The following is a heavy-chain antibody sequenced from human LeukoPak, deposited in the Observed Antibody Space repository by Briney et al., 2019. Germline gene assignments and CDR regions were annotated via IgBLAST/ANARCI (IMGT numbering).Heavy chain of an antibody. CDR1: GFTFSSYA. CDR3: TTDPPGGF. D-gene: IGHD6-25*01. CDR2: IKDKAYGGTM. V-gene: IGHV3-15*01. Sequence: GGSLRLSCAASGFTFSSYAMSWVRQALGKGLEWVGRIKDKAYGGTMDYAAPVKGRFTISRDDSKNMLYLQMNNLDTEDTAVYYCTTDPPGGFWGQGTLVTVSS. J-gene: IGHJ4*02.